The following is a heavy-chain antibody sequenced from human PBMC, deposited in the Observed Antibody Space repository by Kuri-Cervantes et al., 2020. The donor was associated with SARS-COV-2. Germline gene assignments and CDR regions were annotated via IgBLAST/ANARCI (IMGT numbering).Heavy chain of an antibody. Sequence: GGSLRLSCAASGFTFRNYGMHWVRQAPGKGLEWVGRVRGKANNYATAYAASVKGRFTISRDDSKNMAYLQMNSLKTEDTAVYYCTTLIDYWGQGALVTVSS. CDR3: TTLIDY. J-gene: IGHJ4*02. CDR2: VRGKANNYAT. CDR1: GFTFRNYG. V-gene: IGHV3-73*01.